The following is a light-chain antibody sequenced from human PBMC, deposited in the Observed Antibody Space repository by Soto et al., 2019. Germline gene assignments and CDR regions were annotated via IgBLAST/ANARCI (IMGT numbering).Light chain of an antibody. Sequence: QSALTQPPSATGTPGQTVTVSCSGRGSGIGGNTVSWYQQLPGTAPRLLIHSNDRRPSGVPDRFFGSKSGASASLAISGLQSEDEADYYCATWDDSLDGPVFGGGTKLTVL. CDR1: GSGIGGNT. J-gene: IGLJ3*02. CDR3: ATWDDSLDGPV. CDR2: SND. V-gene: IGLV1-44*01.